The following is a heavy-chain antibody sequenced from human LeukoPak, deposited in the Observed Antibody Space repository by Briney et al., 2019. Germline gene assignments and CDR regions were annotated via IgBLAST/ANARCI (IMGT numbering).Heavy chain of an antibody. V-gene: IGHV3-66*01. CDR2: IYSGGST. D-gene: IGHD3-10*01. CDR3: ARDRAMVRGVIRDAFDI. CDR1: GFTVSSNY. J-gene: IGHJ3*02. Sequence: GGFLRLSCAASGFTVSSNYMSWVRQAPGKGLEWVSVIYSGGSTYYADSVKGRFTISRDNSKNTLYLQMNSLRAADTAVYYCARDRAMVRGVIRDAFDIWGQGTMVTASS.